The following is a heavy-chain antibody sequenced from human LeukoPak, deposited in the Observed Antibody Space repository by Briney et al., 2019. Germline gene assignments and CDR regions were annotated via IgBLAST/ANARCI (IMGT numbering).Heavy chain of an antibody. CDR3: AKDIGYCSGGSCYGGYFDY. CDR2: IDSYGSTT. D-gene: IGHD2-15*01. CDR1: GFTFSSYW. V-gene: IGHV3-74*01. J-gene: IGHJ4*02. Sequence: PGGSLRLSCAASGFTFSSYWMHWVRQAPGKGLVWVSRIDSYGSTTRYADSVKGRFTISRDNAKNSLYLQMNSLRAEDTALYYCAKDIGYCSGGSCYGGYFDYWGQGTLVTVSS.